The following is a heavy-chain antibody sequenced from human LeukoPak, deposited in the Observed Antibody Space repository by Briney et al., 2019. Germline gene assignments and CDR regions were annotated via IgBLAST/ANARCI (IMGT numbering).Heavy chain of an antibody. CDR3: ARTGTQYDFWSGYSWFFDY. D-gene: IGHD3-3*01. CDR1: GGSFSGYY. Sequence: SETLSLTCAVYGGSFSGYYWSWIRQPPGKGLEWIGEINHSGSTNYNPSLKSRVTISVDTSKNQFSLRLSSVTAADTAVYYCARTGTQYDFWSGYSWFFDYWGQGTLVTVSS. V-gene: IGHV4-34*01. J-gene: IGHJ4*02. CDR2: INHSGST.